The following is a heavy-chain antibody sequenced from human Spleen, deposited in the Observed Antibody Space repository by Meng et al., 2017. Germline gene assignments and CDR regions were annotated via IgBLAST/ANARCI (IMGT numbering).Heavy chain of an antibody. V-gene: IGHV3-30-3*01. CDR2: LSYDGNTK. CDR1: GFTFNTYA. D-gene: IGHD6-19*01. CDR3: TRALYSNGYIEYFQH. Sequence: QVQLVESGGGVVQPGRSLRLSCAASGFTFNTYAMHWVRQAPGKGLEWVAVLSYDGNTKDYADSVKGRFTISRDVAKNTLYLQMTTLRTEDTAIYYCTRALYSNGYIEYFQHWGQGTLVTVSS. J-gene: IGHJ1*01.